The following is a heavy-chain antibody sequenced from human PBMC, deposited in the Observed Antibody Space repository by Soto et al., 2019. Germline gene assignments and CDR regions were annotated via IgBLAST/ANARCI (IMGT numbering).Heavy chain of an antibody. CDR3: AKEEQLERLHYGMDV. D-gene: IGHD1-1*01. CDR2: INPNSGGT. Sequence: EASVKVSCKASGYTFTGYYMHWVRQAPGQGLEWMGWINPNSGGTNYAQKFQGWVTMTRDTSISTAYMELSRLRSDDTAVYYCAKEEQLERLHYGMDVWGQGTTVTVSS. V-gene: IGHV1-2*04. J-gene: IGHJ6*02. CDR1: GYTFTGYY.